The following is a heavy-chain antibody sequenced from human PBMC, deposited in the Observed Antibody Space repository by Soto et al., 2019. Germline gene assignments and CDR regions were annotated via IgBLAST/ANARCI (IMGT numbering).Heavy chain of an antibody. Sequence: ASVKVSCKASGYTFTSYYMHWVRQAPGQGLEWMGIINPSGGSTSYAQKFQGRVTMTRDTSTSTVYMELSSLRSEDTAVYYCASPYCSGGSCYPSVYYMDVWGKGTTVTVSS. D-gene: IGHD2-15*01. CDR2: INPSGGST. CDR1: GYTFTSYY. CDR3: ASPYCSGGSCYPSVYYMDV. J-gene: IGHJ6*03. V-gene: IGHV1-46*03.